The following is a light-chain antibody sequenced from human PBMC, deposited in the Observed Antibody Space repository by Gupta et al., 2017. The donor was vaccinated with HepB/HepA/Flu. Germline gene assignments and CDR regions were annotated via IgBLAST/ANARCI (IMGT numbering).Light chain of an antibody. CDR2: QDT. J-gene: IGLJ2*01. V-gene: IGLV3-1*01. CDR1: KLGDKY. Sequence: SYELTQPPSSSVSPGQTASIPCSGDKLGDKYACWYQQKPGQSPVLVIYQDTKRPSGIPERFSGSNSGNTATLTISGTQTTDEADYYCQVWDSSTVVFGGGTKLTVL. CDR3: QVWDSSTVV.